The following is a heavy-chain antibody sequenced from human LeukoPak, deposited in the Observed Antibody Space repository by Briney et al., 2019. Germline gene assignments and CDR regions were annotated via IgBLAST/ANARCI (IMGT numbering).Heavy chain of an antibody. D-gene: IGHD6-19*01. Sequence: GGSLRLSCTASGFAFSFFAMSWLRQPPGKGLEWVSTINANSGVTSYAASVRGRFTISRDNSKNKLYLQLNSLRAEDTAVYYCAKPISGGLAVTADWFDPWGQGTLVVVSS. CDR1: GFAFSFFA. V-gene: IGHV3-23*01. CDR2: INANSGVT. J-gene: IGHJ5*01. CDR3: AKPISGGLAVTADWFDP.